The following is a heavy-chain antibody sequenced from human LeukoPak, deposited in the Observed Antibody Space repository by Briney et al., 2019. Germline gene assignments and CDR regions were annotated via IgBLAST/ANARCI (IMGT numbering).Heavy chain of an antibody. D-gene: IGHD2-2*02. CDR2: ISSSGSTI. J-gene: IGHJ4*02. Sequence: GGSLRLSCAASGFTFSSYEMNWLRQAPGKGLEGGSYISSSGSTIYYADSVKGEFTVSGDNSKNTLYLQMNSLRDEDTAIYYCASGCSSTSCYTSHGFDYWGQGTLVTVSS. V-gene: IGHV3-48*03. CDR1: GFTFSSYE. CDR3: ASGCSSTSCYTSHGFDY.